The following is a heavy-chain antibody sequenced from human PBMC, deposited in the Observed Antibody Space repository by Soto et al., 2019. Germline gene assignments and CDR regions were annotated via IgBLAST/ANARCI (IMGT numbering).Heavy chain of an antibody. V-gene: IGHV4-59*01. D-gene: IGHD3-10*01. J-gene: IGHJ4*02. CDR3: ARDGYDGSGSPYPAY. CDR1: GGSMSEYF. Sequence: SETLSLTCSVSGGSMSEYFWSWIRQSPGKGLEWIGYIYYLGSTDYNPSLKSRVTISVDTSKRQYSLRLTSVTAADTAVYYCARDGYDGSGSPYPAYWGPGAQVT. CDR2: IYYLGST.